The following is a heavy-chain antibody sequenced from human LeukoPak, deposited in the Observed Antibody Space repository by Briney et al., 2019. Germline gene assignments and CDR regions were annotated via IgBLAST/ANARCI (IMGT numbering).Heavy chain of an antibody. CDR2: FDPEDGET. Sequence: ASVKVSCKVSGYTLTELSMHWVRQAPGKGLEWMGGFDPEDGETIYSQKFQGRVTMTEDTSTDTAYMELSSLRSEDTAVYYCAFSVYGGDDAFDIWGQGTMVTVSS. V-gene: IGHV1-24*01. CDR3: AFSVYGGDDAFDI. CDR1: GYTLTELS. J-gene: IGHJ3*02. D-gene: IGHD4-23*01.